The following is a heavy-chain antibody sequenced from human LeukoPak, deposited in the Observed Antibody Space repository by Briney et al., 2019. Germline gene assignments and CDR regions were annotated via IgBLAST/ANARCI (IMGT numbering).Heavy chain of an antibody. Sequence: SQTLSLTCAISGDSVSSNSAAWNWIRQSPSRGLEWPGRTYYRSKWNNDYAVSVKSRITINPNTSKNQFSLQLSSVTPEDTAVYYCAREDCSGGSCLGYFDYWGQGTLVTVSP. CDR3: AREDCSGGSCLGYFDY. D-gene: IGHD2-15*01. CDR2: TYYRSKWNN. V-gene: IGHV6-1*01. CDR1: GDSVSSNSAA. J-gene: IGHJ4*02.